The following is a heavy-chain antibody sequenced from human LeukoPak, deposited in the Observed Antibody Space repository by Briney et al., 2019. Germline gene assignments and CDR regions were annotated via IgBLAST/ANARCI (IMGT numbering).Heavy chain of an antibody. V-gene: IGHV3-7*01. CDR2: IKQDGSEK. CDR3: ARVGSITMVRGVWDY. J-gene: IGHJ4*02. D-gene: IGHD3-10*01. Sequence: GGSLRLSCAASGFTFSSYWMSWVCQAPGKGLEWVANIKQDGSEKYYVDSVKGRFTISRDNAKNSLYLQMNSLRAEDTAVYYCARVGSITMVRGVWDYWGQGTLVTVSS. CDR1: GFTFSSYW.